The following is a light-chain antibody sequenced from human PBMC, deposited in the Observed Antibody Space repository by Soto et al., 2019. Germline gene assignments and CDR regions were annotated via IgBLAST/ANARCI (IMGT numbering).Light chain of an antibody. V-gene: IGKV1-9*01. J-gene: IGKJ3*01. CDR1: PGIVRY. CDR3: QQLGSYPFT. Sequence: GDTVTITFRDSPGIVRYLAWHQQNPGRAPNVLIYEASTVQSGVPSRFSGSGSGTEFTLTISSLQPEDFATYYCQQLGSYPFTFGLGTKVEIK. CDR2: EAS.